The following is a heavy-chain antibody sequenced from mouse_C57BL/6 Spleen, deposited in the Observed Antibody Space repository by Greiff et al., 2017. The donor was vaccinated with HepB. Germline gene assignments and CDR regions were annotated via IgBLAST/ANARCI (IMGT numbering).Heavy chain of an antibody. J-gene: IGHJ1*03. V-gene: IGHV1-53*01. CDR1: GYTFTSYW. D-gene: IGHD3-3*01. CDR2: INPSNGGT. CDR3: ARWGSRGYWYIDV. Sequence: QVQLQQPGTELVKPGASVKLSCKASGYTFTSYWMHWVKQRPGQGLEWIGNINPSNGGTNYNEKFNSKATLTVDKSSSTAYMQLSSLTSADAAVYYCARWGSRGYWYIDVWGTGTTVTVSS.